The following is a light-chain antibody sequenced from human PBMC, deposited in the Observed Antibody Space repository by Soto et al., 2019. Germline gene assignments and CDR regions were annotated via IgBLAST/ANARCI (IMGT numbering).Light chain of an antibody. J-gene: IGKJ4*01. V-gene: IGKV4-1*01. CDR3: QQYYRTPIT. Sequence: DIVMTQSPDSLSVSLGERATINCRSSQTVLHSSNNKNYLAWYQQKPGQPPKLLIYWASTRDSGVPDRFSGSGSGTDFTLTISSLQAEDVAVYFCQQYYRTPITFGGGTKVDIK. CDR2: WAS. CDR1: QTVLHSSNNKNY.